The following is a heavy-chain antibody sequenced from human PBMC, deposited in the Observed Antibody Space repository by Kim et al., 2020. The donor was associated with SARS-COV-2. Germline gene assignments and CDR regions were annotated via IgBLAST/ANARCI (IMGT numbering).Heavy chain of an antibody. CDR1: GYSFTSYD. CDR3: ARGLLGGGYVGSSDY. Sequence: ASVKVSCKASGYSFTSYDINWVRQAPGQGLEWMGWMSPNSGNTGYAQKFQGRVTMTRNTSISTAYMELSSLVFEDTAVYYCARGLLGGGYVGSSDYWAQESLLTVSS. CDR2: MSPNSGNT. D-gene: IGHD3-16*01. J-gene: IGHJ4*02. V-gene: IGHV1-8*01.